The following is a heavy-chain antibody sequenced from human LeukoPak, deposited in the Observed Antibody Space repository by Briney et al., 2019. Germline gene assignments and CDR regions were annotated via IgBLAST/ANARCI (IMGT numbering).Heavy chain of an antibody. CDR2: ISSSSSYI. Sequence: PGGSLRLSCAASGFTFKTYTMHWIRQAPGMGLEWVSSISSSSSYIFYADSVKGRFTISRDNAKNSLYLQMSSLRAEDAAVYYCAREGGYQYYYAMDVGGQGTTVTVSS. D-gene: IGHD3-16*01. J-gene: IGHJ6*02. V-gene: IGHV3-21*01. CDR3: AREGGYQYYYAMDV. CDR1: GFTFKTYT.